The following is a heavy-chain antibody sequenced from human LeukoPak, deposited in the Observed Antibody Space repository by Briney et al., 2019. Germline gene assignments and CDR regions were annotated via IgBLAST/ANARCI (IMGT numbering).Heavy chain of an antibody. Sequence: PSETLSLTCAVYGGSFSGYYWSWIRQPPGKGLEWIGEINHSGSTNYNPSLKSRVTISVDTSKNQFSLKLSSVTAADTAVYYCARVRRGSLLDYWGQGTLVTVSS. CDR2: INHSGST. CDR3: ARVRRGSLLDY. V-gene: IGHV4-34*01. CDR1: GGSFSGYY. D-gene: IGHD1-26*01. J-gene: IGHJ4*02.